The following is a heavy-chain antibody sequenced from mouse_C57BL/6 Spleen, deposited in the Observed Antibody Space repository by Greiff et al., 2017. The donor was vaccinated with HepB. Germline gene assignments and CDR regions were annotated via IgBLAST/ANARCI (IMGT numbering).Heavy chain of an antibody. CDR1: GYTFTSYW. CDR3: ARSEIYYGNYDYFDY. V-gene: IGHV1-69*01. Sequence: QVQLQQPGAELVMPGASVKLSCKASGYTFTSYWMHWVKQRPGQGLEWIGEIDPSDSYTNYNQKFKGKSTLTVDKSSSTAYMQLSSLTSEDSAVYYCARSEIYYGNYDYFDYWGQGTTLTVSS. D-gene: IGHD2-1*01. CDR2: IDPSDSYT. J-gene: IGHJ2*01.